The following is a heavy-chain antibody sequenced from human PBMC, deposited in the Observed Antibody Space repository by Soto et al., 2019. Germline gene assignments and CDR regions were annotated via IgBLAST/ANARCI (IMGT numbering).Heavy chain of an antibody. Sequence: ASVKVSCKASGYTFTSYGISWVRQAPGQGLEWMGWISAYNGNTNYAQKLQGRVTMTTDTSTSTAYMELRSLRSDDTAVYYCARVDYDILTGYYTNWFDPWGQGTLVTVSS. D-gene: IGHD3-9*01. V-gene: IGHV1-18*01. J-gene: IGHJ5*02. CDR3: ARVDYDILTGYYTNWFDP. CDR1: GYTFTSYG. CDR2: ISAYNGNT.